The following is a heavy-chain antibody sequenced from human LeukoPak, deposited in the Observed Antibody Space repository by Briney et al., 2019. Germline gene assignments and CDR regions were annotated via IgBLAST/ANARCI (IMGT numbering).Heavy chain of an antibody. CDR1: GFTVSNNY. D-gene: IGHD3-10*01. Sequence: GGSLRLSCAVSGFTVSNNYMSWVRQAPGKGLEWVSVIYRGGTTYYADSVKGRFTISRDNSKNTLYLQMNSLRADDTAIYYCARDSGLSVSGETYNWFDPRGQGTLVTVSS. J-gene: IGHJ5*02. CDR2: IYRGGTT. V-gene: IGHV3-53*01. CDR3: ARDSGLSVSGETYNWFDP.